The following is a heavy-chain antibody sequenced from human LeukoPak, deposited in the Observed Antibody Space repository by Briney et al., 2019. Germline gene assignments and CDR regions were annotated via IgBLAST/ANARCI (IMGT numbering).Heavy chain of an antibody. Sequence: SGTLSLTCAVYGGSFSGYYWSWIRQPPGKGLEWIGEINHSGSTNYNPSLKSRVTISVDTSKNQFSLKLSSVTAADTAVYYCARDQVLNGMDVWGQGTTVTVSS. D-gene: IGHD2-8*02. CDR3: ARDQVLNGMDV. J-gene: IGHJ6*02. CDR2: INHSGST. V-gene: IGHV4-34*01. CDR1: GGSFSGYY.